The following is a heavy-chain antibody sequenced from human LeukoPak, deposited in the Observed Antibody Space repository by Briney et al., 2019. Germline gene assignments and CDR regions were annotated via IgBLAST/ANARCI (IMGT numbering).Heavy chain of an antibody. Sequence: ASVKVSCKASGGTSSSYTISWVRQAPGQGLEWMGRIIPILGIANYAQKFQGRVTITADKSTSTAYMELSSLRSEDTAVYYCARDHGSWRGYSYGLDAFDIWGQGTMVTVSS. CDR2: IIPILGIA. V-gene: IGHV1-69*04. CDR3: ARDHGSWRGYSYGLDAFDI. CDR1: GGTSSSYT. J-gene: IGHJ3*02. D-gene: IGHD5-18*01.